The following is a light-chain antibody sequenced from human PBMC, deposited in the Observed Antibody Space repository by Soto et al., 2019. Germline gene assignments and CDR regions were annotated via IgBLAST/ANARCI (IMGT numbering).Light chain of an antibody. Sequence: EVVMTQSPATLSVSPGERATLSCRASQSVSSNLAWYQQKPGQAARLLIYGASTRATGIPARVSGSGSGTGFTLTLSSLQSEDFAVYYCQQYNNWPPWTFGQGTKVEIK. CDR2: GAS. CDR3: QQYNNWPPWT. CDR1: QSVSSN. J-gene: IGKJ1*01. V-gene: IGKV3-15*01.